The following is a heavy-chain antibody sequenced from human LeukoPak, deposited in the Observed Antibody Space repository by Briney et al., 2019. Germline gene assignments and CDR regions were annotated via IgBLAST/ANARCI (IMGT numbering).Heavy chain of an antibody. D-gene: IGHD4-17*01. CDR2: INPSGGST. J-gene: IGHJ3*02. CDR1: GYTFTSYY. CDR3: ATPLGATVTNPRASDAFDI. Sequence: ASVKVSCKASGYTFTSYYMHWVRQAPGQGLEWMGIINPSGGSTSYAQKFQGRVTMTRDMSTSTVYMELSSLRSEDTAVYYCATPLGATVTNPRASDAFDIWGQGTMVTVPS. V-gene: IGHV1-46*01.